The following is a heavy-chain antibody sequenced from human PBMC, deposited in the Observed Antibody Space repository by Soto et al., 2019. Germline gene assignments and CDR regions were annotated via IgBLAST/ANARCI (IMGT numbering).Heavy chain of an antibody. CDR3: ARDPPYCSSTSRYETENWFDP. V-gene: IGHV1-69*01. D-gene: IGHD2-2*01. J-gene: IGHJ5*02. CDR2: IIPIFGTA. Sequence: QVQLVQSGAEVKKPGSSVKVSCKASGGTFSSYAISWVRQAPGQGLEWMGGIIPIFGTANYAQKFQGRVTITADESTSTAYMELSSLRSEDTAVYYCARDPPYCSSTSRYETENWFDPWGQGTLVTVSS. CDR1: GGTFSSYA.